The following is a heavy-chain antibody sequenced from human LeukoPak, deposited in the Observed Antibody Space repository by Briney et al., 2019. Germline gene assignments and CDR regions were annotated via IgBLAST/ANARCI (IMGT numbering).Heavy chain of an antibody. D-gene: IGHD1-1*01. CDR3: AARDNGNDLLSYHAMDV. Sequence: SVKVSCKASGGSFRRYAFAWVRQAPGQGLEWMGGIMPVLDTGSYAQGFQGRVTITADRSTSTAYMEPRSLRPEDTALYYCAARDNGNDLLSYHAMDVWGNGTTVTVSS. CDR2: IMPVLDTG. CDR1: GGSFRRYA. J-gene: IGHJ6*04. V-gene: IGHV1-69*06.